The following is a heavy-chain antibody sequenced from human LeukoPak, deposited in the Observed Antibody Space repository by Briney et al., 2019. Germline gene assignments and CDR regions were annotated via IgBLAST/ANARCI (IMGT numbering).Heavy chain of an antibody. CDR2: INPNTGDT. CDR3: ARLEVIITTLSGMDV. V-gene: IGHV1-2*02. J-gene: IGHJ6*02. CDR1: GYXFSDYY. D-gene: IGHD3-22*01. Sequence: EASVKLSCKTSGYXFSDYYMHWVRQAPGLGPDWMGWINPNTGDTKYAQHFQGRVTMTRDTSITTAYMELSRLTSDDTAVYYCARLEVIITTLSGMDVWGQGTTVTVSS.